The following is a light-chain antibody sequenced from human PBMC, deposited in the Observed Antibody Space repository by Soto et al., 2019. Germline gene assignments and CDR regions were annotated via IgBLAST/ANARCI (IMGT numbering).Light chain of an antibody. CDR3: SSYTTTSTLRV. CDR1: SSNIGDND. J-gene: IGLJ3*02. CDR2: EVR. Sequence: QSVLAQPPSASGTPGQRVTISCSGSSSNIGDNDVFWYQQFPGTAPKLLIYEVRVRPSGVSIRFSGSKSANTASLTISGLQAEDEADYYCSSYTTTSTLRVFGGGTKLTVL. V-gene: IGLV2-14*01.